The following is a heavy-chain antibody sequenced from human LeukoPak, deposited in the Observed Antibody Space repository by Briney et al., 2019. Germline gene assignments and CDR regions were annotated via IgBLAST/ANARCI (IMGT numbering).Heavy chain of an antibody. J-gene: IGHJ4*02. CDR1: GFTFSSYA. V-gene: IGHV3-23*01. CDR2: ISGSGGST. D-gene: IGHD3-22*01. Sequence: GGSLRLSCAASGFTFSSYAMSWVRQAPGKGLEWGSAISGSGGSTYYADSVKGRFTISRDNSKNTLYLQMNSVRAEDTAVYYCAKAHDYYDSSGYYYGWGQGTLVTVSS. CDR3: AKAHDYYDSSGYYYG.